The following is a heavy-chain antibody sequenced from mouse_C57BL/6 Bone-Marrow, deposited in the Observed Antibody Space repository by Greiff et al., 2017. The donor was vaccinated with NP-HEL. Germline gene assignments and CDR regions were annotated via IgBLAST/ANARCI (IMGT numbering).Heavy chain of an antibody. CDR1: GFNIKDDY. J-gene: IGHJ2*01. Sequence: VQLKESGAELVRPGASVKLSCTASGFNIKDDYMHWVKLRPEQGLEWIGWIDPENGDTEYASKFQGKATITADTSSNTAYLQLSSLTSEDTAVYYCTTLPDYYGSSYYFDYWGQGTTLTVSS. CDR3: TTLPDYYGSSYYFDY. CDR2: IDPENGDT. V-gene: IGHV14-4*01. D-gene: IGHD1-1*01.